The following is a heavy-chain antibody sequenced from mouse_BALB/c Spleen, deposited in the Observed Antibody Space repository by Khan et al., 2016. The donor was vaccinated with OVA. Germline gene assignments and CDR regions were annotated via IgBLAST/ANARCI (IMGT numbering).Heavy chain of an antibody. D-gene: IGHD1-1*01. J-gene: IGHJ3*01. CDR3: ASVGNYYVSFAY. V-gene: IGHV1S136*01. CDR2: IYPFNDDT. Sequence: VQLQQSGPELVKPGASVKMSCKASGYTFTSYVMHWVKQTPGLGLEWIGYIYPFNDDTKYNENFKGKATLTSDKSSSTAYMELSSLTSEDSAVYYCASVGNYYVSFAYWGQGTLVTVSA. CDR1: GYTFTSYV.